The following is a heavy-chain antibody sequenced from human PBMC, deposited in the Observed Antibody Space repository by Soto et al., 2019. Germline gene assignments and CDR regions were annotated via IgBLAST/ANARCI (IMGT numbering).Heavy chain of an antibody. CDR1: EFTFSNYA. V-gene: IGHV3-23*01. CDR2: ISYGGGTT. J-gene: IGHJ4*02. D-gene: IGHD3-22*01. CDR3: AKNPGYYYDSTGYHFDY. Sequence: GGSLRLSCAASEFTFSNYAMRWVRQAPGKGLEWVSAISYGGGTTYYADSVKGRFTISRDNSKNTLYLQMNSQRAEDTAVYYCAKNPGYYYDSTGYHFDYWGQGTLVTVS.